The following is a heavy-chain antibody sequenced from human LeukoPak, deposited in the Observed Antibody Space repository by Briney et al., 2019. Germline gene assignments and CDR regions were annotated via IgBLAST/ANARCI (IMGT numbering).Heavy chain of an antibody. D-gene: IGHD3-22*01. Sequence: SETLSLTCAVYGGSFSGYYWSWIRQPPGKGLEWIGEINHSGSTNYNPSLKSRVTISVDTSKNQFSLKLSSVTAADTAVYYCARALESGSAYYYDSSSWFDPWGQGTLVTVSS. CDR1: GGSFSGYY. CDR3: ARALESGSAYYYDSSSWFDP. CDR2: INHSGST. J-gene: IGHJ5*02. V-gene: IGHV4-34*01.